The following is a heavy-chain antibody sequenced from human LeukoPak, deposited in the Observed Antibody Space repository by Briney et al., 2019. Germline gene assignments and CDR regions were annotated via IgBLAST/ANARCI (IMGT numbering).Heavy chain of an antibody. Sequence: PSQTLSPTCIVSGGSISRGSYYWNWIRQSAGKGLEWMGRIYNSGSTNYNPSLKSRITISTDMSKNQFSLRLNSVTAADTAVYYCARQTFGLLYFDSWGQGTLLIVSS. D-gene: IGHD3-10*01. CDR1: GGSISRGSYY. V-gene: IGHV4-61*02. J-gene: IGHJ4*02. CDR2: IYNSGST. CDR3: ARQTFGLLYFDS.